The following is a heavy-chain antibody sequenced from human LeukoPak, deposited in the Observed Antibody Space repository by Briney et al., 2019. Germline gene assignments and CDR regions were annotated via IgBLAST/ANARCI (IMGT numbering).Heavy chain of an antibody. Sequence: WASVKVSCKASGGTFSGYAISWVRQAPGQGLEWMGRIIPILGIANYAQKFQGRLTITADNSTSTAYMEQSTLRSEDTAVYYCASDYSLSEDSGYDFDYYYGMDVWGQGTTVTVSS. CDR3: ASDYSLSEDSGYDFDYYYGMDV. D-gene: IGHD5-12*01. J-gene: IGHJ6*02. CDR1: GGTFSGYA. V-gene: IGHV1-69*04. CDR2: IIPILGIA.